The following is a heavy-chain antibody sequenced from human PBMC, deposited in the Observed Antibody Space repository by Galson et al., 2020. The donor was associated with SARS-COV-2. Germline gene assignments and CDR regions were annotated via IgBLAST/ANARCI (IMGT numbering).Heavy chain of an antibody. CDR2: ISYDGSNK. CDR1: GFTFSSYA. D-gene: IGHD3-16*01. V-gene: IGHV3-30*04. Sequence: LSLTCAASGFTFSSYAMHWVRQAPGKGLEWVAVISYDGSNKYYADSVKGRFTISRDNSKNTLYLQMNSLRAEDTAVYYCASSRSDWGSLDAFDIWGQGTMVTVSS. CDR3: ASSRSDWGSLDAFDI. J-gene: IGHJ3*02.